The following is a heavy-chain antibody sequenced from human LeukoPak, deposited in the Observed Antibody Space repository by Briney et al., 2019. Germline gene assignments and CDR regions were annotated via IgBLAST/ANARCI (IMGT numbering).Heavy chain of an antibody. V-gene: IGHV5-51*01. CDR1: GYSFSSYW. Sequence: PGESLKISCKGSGYSFSSYWIGWVRQMPGKGLEWMGIIYPGDSDTKYSPSFQGQVTISADKSISTAYLQWNSLKASGTAIYYCARPRYTSSWYVAWFDPWGQGTLVTVSS. CDR3: ARPRYTSSWYVAWFDP. CDR2: IYPGDSDT. D-gene: IGHD6-13*01. J-gene: IGHJ5*02.